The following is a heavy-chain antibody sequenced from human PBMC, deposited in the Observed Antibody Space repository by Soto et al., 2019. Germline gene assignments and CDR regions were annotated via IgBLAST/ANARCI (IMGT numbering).Heavy chain of an antibody. J-gene: IGHJ6*02. Sequence: ASVKVSCKASGYTFTGYYMHWVRQGPGQGLEWMGWINPNSGGTNYAQKFQGWVTMTRDTSISTAYMELSRLRSDDTAVYYCARTIAVADWYYYYGMDVWGQGTTVTVSS. V-gene: IGHV1-2*04. CDR2: INPNSGGT. D-gene: IGHD6-19*01. CDR3: ARTIAVADWYYYYGMDV. CDR1: GYTFTGYY.